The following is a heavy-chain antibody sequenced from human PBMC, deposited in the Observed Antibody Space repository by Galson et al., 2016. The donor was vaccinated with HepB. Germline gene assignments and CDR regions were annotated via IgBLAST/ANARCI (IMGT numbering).Heavy chain of an antibody. Sequence: QSGAEVKKPGESLRISCKGSGHSFTSYWISWVRQMPGKGLEWMGRIEPSDSNINYSPSFQGHVTISTDKSISTAYLQWSSLKASDTAMYYCARHDSSTWYSAFDIWGQGTLVTVSS. CDR3: ARHDSSTWYSAFDI. CDR1: GHSFTSYW. CDR2: IEPSDSNI. V-gene: IGHV5-10-1*01. D-gene: IGHD6-13*01. J-gene: IGHJ3*02.